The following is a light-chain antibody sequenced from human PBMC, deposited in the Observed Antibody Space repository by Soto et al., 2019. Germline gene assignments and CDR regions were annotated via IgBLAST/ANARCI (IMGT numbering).Light chain of an antibody. J-gene: IGLJ2*01. CDR3: SSYTSSSTPVV. V-gene: IGLV2-14*01. Sequence: QSVLTQPASVSGSPGQSITISCTGTSSDVGGYNYVSWYQQHPGKAPKLLIHDVTHRPSGVSDRFSGSKSGNTASLTISGLQADDEGDYYCSSYTSSSTPVVVGGGTKLTAL. CDR2: DVT. CDR1: SSDVGGYNY.